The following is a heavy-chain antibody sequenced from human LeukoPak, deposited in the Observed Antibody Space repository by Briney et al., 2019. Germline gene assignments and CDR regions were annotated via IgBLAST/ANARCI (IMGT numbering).Heavy chain of an antibody. D-gene: IGHD3-3*01. CDR1: GFTFDDYA. J-gene: IGHJ4*02. CDR3: AKEGTYYDFWSGYHPYYFDY. V-gene: IGHV3-43*02. CDR2: ISGDGGST. Sequence: GGSLRLSCAASGFTFDDYAMHWVRQAPGKGLEWVSLISGDGGSTYYADSVKGLFTISRDNSKNSLYLQMNSLRTEDTALYCCAKEGTYYDFWSGYHPYYFDYWGQGTLVTVSS.